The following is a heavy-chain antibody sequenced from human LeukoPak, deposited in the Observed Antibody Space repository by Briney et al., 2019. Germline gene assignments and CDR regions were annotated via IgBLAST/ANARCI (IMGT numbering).Heavy chain of an antibody. Sequence: GGSLRLACAASGFTFSSYWMSWVRQAPGKGLEWVANIKQDGSEKYYVASVKGRFTISRDNAKNSLYLQMNSLRAEDTAVYYCARRATYGDEARFDTWGQGTLVTVSS. J-gene: IGHJ5*02. CDR2: IKQDGSEK. CDR3: ARRATYGDEARFDT. V-gene: IGHV3-7*03. D-gene: IGHD4-17*01. CDR1: GFTFSSYW.